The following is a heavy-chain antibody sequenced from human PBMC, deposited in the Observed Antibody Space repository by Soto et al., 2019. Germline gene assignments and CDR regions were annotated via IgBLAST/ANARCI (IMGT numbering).Heavy chain of an antibody. CDR1: GFTFSRSN. CDR3: TRAYSSSFAD. D-gene: IGHD2-2*01. J-gene: IGHJ4*02. CDR2: ISDGSSYI. Sequence: GGSLRLSCVASGFTFSRSNMKWVRQAPGKGLEWVSSISDGSSYIYYADSVKGRFTVSRDNAKNSLYLQMDSLRVEDTAVYYCTRAYSSSFADWGQGTLVTVSS. V-gene: IGHV3-21*01.